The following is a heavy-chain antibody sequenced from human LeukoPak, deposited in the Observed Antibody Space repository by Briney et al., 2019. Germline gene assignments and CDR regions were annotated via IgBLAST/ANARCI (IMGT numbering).Heavy chain of an antibody. D-gene: IGHD6-13*01. J-gene: IGHJ4*02. V-gene: IGHV4-59*08. CDR3: ARHSYSTSLWYFDY. CDR2: IYYTGST. Sequence: SETLSLTCTVSGGSISSYYWGWIRQPPGKGLEWIGSIYYTGSTNFNPSLRSRVTISVDTSKNQFSLRLSSVTAADTAVYYCARHSYSTSLWYFDYWGQGTLVTVSS. CDR1: GGSISSYY.